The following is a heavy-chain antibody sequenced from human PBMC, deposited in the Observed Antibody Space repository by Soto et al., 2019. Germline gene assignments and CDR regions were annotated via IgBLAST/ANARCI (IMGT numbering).Heavy chain of an antibody. CDR2: INAGYGNT. CDR1: GYTFSSYA. Sequence: PEASVKVSCKASGYTFSSYAMHWVRQAPGQRLEWMGWINAGYGNTKSSQKFQDRVTISRDTSASTAYMELTSLRSEDTAVYYCARDTGDGTFDFWGQGTLVTVSS. V-gene: IGHV1-3*01. D-gene: IGHD7-27*01. J-gene: IGHJ4*02. CDR3: ARDTGDGTFDF.